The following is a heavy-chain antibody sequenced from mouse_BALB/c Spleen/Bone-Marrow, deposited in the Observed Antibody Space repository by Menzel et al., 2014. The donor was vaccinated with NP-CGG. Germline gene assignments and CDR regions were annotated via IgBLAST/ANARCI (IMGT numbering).Heavy chain of an antibody. J-gene: IGHJ2*01. CDR3: ARPRQLGPPYYFDY. CDR2: INPYNDGT. V-gene: IGHV1-14*01. D-gene: IGHD3-2*01. Sequence: VQLKQSGPELVKPGASVKMSCKASGYTFXSYVMHWVKQKPGQGLEWIGYINPYNDGTKYNEKFKGKATLTSDKSSSTAYMELSSLTSEDSAVYYCARPRQLGPPYYFDYWGQGTTLTVSS. CDR1: GYTFXSYV.